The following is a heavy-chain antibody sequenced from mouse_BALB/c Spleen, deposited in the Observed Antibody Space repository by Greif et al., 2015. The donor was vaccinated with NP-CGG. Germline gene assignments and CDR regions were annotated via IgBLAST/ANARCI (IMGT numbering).Heavy chain of an antibody. D-gene: IGHD2-4*01. CDR3: ARSPMITTVWFAY. CDR1: GYNFTSYW. J-gene: IGHJ3*01. Sequence: VKLVESGAELVKPGTSVKLSCKASGYNFTSYWINWVKLRPGQGLEWIGDIYPGSGSTNYNEKFKSKATLTVDTSSSTAYMQISSLASEDSALYYCARSPMITTVWFAYWGQGTLVTVSA. V-gene: IGHV1-55*01. CDR2: IYPGSGST.